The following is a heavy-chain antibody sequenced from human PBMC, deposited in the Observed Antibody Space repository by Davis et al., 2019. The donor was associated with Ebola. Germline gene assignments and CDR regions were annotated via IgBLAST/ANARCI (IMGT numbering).Heavy chain of an antibody. Sequence: GESLKISCAASGFTFSSYGMHWVRQAPGKGLEWVAVIWYDGSNKYYADSVKGRFTISRDNSKNTLYLQMNSLRAEDTAVYYCAKELGDSSSWSDYYYYGMDVWGQGTTVTVSS. D-gene: IGHD6-13*01. V-gene: IGHV3-30*02. J-gene: IGHJ6*02. CDR3: AKELGDSSSWSDYYYYGMDV. CDR1: GFTFSSYG. CDR2: IWYDGSNK.